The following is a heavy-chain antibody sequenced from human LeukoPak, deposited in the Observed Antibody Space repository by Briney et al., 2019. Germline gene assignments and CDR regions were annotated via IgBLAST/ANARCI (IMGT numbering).Heavy chain of an antibody. Sequence: ASVKVSCKASGYTFTGYYMHWVRQAPGQGLEWMGWINPNSGGTNYAQKFQGRVTMTRDTSIGTAYMELSRLTSDDTAVYYCARTPPLRFLEWFGTSRMIPWFDPWGQGTLVTVSS. CDR1: GYTFTGYY. CDR3: ARTPPLRFLEWFGTSRMIPWFDP. D-gene: IGHD3-3*01. J-gene: IGHJ5*02. CDR2: INPNSGGT. V-gene: IGHV1-2*02.